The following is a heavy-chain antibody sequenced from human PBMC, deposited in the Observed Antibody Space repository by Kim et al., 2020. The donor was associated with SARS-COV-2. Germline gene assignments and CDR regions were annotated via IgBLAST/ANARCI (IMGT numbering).Heavy chain of an antibody. D-gene: IGHD1-26*01. CDR2: IIHSGST. J-gene: IGHJ6*02. CDR3: ARARGGGLRPSSAGIGFHYYYYNGMEV. V-gene: IGHV4-34*12. Sequence: SETLSLTCAVYGGSFSGYYWSWIRQPPGKGLEWIGEIIHSGSTNYNPSLKSRVTISVDTSKNQFSLKLSSVTAADTAVYYCARARGGGLRPSSAGIGFHYYYYNGMEVWGQGTTVTVSS. CDR1: GGSFSGYY.